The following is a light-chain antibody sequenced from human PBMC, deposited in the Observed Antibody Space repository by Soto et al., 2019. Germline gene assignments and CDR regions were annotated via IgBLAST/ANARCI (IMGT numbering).Light chain of an antibody. CDR2: GAS. CDR1: QSVSNNY. J-gene: IGKJ1*01. CDR3: QQYET. V-gene: IGKV3-20*01. Sequence: EIEMTQSPATLSVSPGEEATLSCRASQSVSNNYLAWYQQKPGQAPRLLIYGASSRATGIPDRFSGSGSGTDFTLTISRLEPEDFAVYYCQQYETFGQGTKVDIK.